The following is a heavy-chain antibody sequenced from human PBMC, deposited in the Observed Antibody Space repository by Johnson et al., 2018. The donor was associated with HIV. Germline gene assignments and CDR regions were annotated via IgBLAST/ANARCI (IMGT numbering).Heavy chain of an antibody. D-gene: IGHD3-3*01. J-gene: IGHJ3*02. CDR1: GFTFSSSW. V-gene: IGHV3-52*01. Sequence: VPLVESRCGFLQPGGSLRLSCAASGFTFSSSWMHWVCQAPEKGLEWVADIKCDGSEKYYVVSVKGRLTISRDNAKNSLYLQVNSLRAGDTAVYYCARAYYTFWSGYDAFDIWGQGTMVTVSS. CDR2: IKCDGSEK. CDR3: ARAYYTFWSGYDAFDI.